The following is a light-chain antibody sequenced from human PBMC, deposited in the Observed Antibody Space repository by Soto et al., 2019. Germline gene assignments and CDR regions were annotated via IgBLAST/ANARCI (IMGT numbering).Light chain of an antibody. J-gene: IGKJ1*01. CDR1: QSISSN. CDR3: HQYGNWPQT. V-gene: IGKV3-15*01. CDR2: RAS. Sequence: EIVMTQSPATLSVSPGERATLSCRASQSISSNLAWYQQKLGQAPRLLIYRASTRATGIPARFSGSGSGTEFTLTISSLQSEDFALYYCHQYGNWPQTFGQGNKVEL.